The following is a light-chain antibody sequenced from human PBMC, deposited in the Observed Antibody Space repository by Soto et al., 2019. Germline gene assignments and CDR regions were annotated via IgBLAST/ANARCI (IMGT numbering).Light chain of an antibody. CDR2: TNN. CDR1: STTIGRNS. Sequence: QSVLTQPPSASGTPGQRVSISCSGRSTTIGRNSISWYQNLPGTATKLLIYTNNQRPSGVPARFSGSKSGTSASLAISGLQSEDEADYYCAAWDDSLSGWVFGGGTQLTVL. CDR3: AAWDDSLSGWV. J-gene: IGLJ7*01. V-gene: IGLV1-44*01.